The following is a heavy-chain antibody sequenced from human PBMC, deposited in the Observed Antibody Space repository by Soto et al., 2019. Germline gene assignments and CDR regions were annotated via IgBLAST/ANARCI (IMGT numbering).Heavy chain of an antibody. CDR3: SRHTYRDDAS. CDR1: GITFSSYW. CDR2: INPDGTST. D-gene: IGHD1-1*01. J-gene: IGHJ4*02. Sequence: EVQLVESGGGLVQPGGSLRLSCAASGITFSSYWMHWVRQVPGKGLVWVSRINPDGTSTSYADFVKVRFTISRDNTKSTLYLHMNVRRAHDTALYYCSRHTYRDDASWGQGTLVTVSS. V-gene: IGHV3-74*01.